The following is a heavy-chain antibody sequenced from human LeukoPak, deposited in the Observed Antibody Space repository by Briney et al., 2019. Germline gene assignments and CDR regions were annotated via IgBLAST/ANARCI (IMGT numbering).Heavy chain of an antibody. Sequence: SETLSLTCTVSGGSISSSSYYWGWIRQPPGEGLEWIGSIYYSGSTYYNPSLKSRVTISVDTSKNQFSLKLSSVTAADTAVYYCARGRGAYSSSWPRGSWFDPWGQGTLVTVSS. D-gene: IGHD6-13*01. CDR1: GGSISSSSYY. J-gene: IGHJ5*02. CDR3: ARGRGAYSSSWPRGSWFDP. V-gene: IGHV4-39*01. CDR2: IYYSGST.